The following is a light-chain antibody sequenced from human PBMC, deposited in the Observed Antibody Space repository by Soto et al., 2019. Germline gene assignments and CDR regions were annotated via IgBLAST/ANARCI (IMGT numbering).Light chain of an antibody. CDR3: STYTSASTS. CDR2: EVI. Sequence: QSVLTQPASVSGSPGQSITISCTGTEVGAHRFVSWYQQVPGTAPKLLIYEVIKRPSGISPRFSGSKAGNTASLTISGLQADDVADYFCSTYTSASTSFGGGTKLTVL. CDR1: EVGAHRF. J-gene: IGLJ2*01. V-gene: IGLV2-14*01.